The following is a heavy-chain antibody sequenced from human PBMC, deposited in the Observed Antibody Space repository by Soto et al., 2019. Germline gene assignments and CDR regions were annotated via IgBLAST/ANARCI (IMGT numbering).Heavy chain of an antibody. Sequence: VKVSCKASGFNFAGYFLHWVRQAPGQGLEWMGWIHPNSGATKDAQKFQGRVTMTWDTSISSAYIELVSLRFDDAAVYYCAXXXXXXSXKFXXWGQGTPVTV. V-gene: IGHV1-2*02. CDR1: GFNFAGYF. CDR2: IHPNSGAT. J-gene: IGHJ4*02. CDR3: AXXXXXXSXKFXX.